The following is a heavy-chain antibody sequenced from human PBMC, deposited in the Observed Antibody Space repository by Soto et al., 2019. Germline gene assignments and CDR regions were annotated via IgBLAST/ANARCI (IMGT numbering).Heavy chain of an antibody. D-gene: IGHD2-21*01. CDR3: EREYSDGWFDP. J-gene: IGHJ5*02. V-gene: IGHV3-30-3*01. CDR1: GFTFSIYA. CDR2: ISYDGSNK. Sequence: QVQLVESGGGVVQPGRSLRLSCAASGFTFSIYAMHWVRQAPGKGLEWVAVISYDGSNKYYADSVKGRFTISRDNSMNPVYLQMNSVRAGDSAVYYCEREYSDGWFDPWGQGTLVTVSS.